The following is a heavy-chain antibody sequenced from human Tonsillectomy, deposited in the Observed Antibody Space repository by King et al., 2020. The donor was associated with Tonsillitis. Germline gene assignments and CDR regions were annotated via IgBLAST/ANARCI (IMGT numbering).Heavy chain of an antibody. J-gene: IGHJ4*02. CDR2: LSPSGGST. CDR1: GYTFTSYY. Sequence: QLVQSGAEVKKPGASVKVSCKASGYTFTSYYMHWARQAPGQGLEWMGILSPSGGSTSYAQKFQGRVTMTRDTSTSTVYMELSSLRSEDTAVYYCARDRGTWGVIVYYFDYWGQGTLVTVSS. CDR3: ARDRGTWGVIVYYFDY. D-gene: IGHD3-16*02. V-gene: IGHV1-46*01.